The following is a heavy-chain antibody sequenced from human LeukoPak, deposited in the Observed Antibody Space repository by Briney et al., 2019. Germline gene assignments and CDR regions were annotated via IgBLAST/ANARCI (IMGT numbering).Heavy chain of an antibody. J-gene: IGHJ5*02. V-gene: IGHV1-2*04. CDR1: GYTFTGYY. D-gene: IGHD3-22*01. Sequence: GASVKVSCKASGYTFTGYYMHWVRQAPGQGLEWMGWINPNSGGTNYAQKFQGWVTMTRDTSISTAYMELSSLRSEDTAVYYCATYDSSAVPNPWGQGTLVTVSS. CDR3: ATYDSSAVPNP. CDR2: INPNSGGT.